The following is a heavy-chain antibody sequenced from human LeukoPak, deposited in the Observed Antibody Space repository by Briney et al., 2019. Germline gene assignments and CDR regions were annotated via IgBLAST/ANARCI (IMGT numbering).Heavy chain of an antibody. Sequence: GGSLRLSCAASGFTFSSYSMNWVRQAPGKGLEWVSYISSSSSTIYYADSVKGRFTISRDNAKNSLYLQMNSLRAEDTAVYYCARGWCYYDSSGSYYFDYWGQGTLVTVSS. V-gene: IGHV3-48*04. CDR1: GFTFSSYS. D-gene: IGHD3-22*01. CDR2: ISSSSSTI. CDR3: ARGWCYYDSSGSYYFDY. J-gene: IGHJ4*02.